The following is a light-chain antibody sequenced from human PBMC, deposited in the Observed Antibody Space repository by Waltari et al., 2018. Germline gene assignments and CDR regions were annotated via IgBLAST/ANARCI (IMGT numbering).Light chain of an antibody. J-gene: IGLJ2*01. CDR3: CSYAGSGTLDVV. CDR2: EVT. CDR1: SSDFGSYNL. Sequence: QSALTQPASVSGSPGQSITISCTGASSDFGSYNLVSWYQQHPGKAPKVMIYEVTKRPSGVSDRFSGSRSVNTASLTISGLQPEDEADYYCCSYAGSGTLDVVFGGGTKLTVL. V-gene: IGLV2-23*02.